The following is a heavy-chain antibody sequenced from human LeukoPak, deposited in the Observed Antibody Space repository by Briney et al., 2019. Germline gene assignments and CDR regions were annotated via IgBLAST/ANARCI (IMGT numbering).Heavy chain of an antibody. CDR1: GYSISSGYY. CDR3: ARDLTMPLAFDI. CDR2: IYHSGST. D-gene: IGHD3-3*01. Sequence: PSETLSLTCTVSGYSISSGYYWGWIRQPPGKGLEWIGSIYHSGSTYYNPSLKSRVTISVDTSKNQFSLKLSSVTAADTAVYYCARDLTMPLAFDIWGQGTMVTVSS. V-gene: IGHV4-38-2*02. J-gene: IGHJ3*02.